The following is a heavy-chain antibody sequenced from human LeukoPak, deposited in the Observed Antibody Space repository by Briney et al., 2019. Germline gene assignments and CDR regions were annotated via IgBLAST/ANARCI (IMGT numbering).Heavy chain of an antibody. V-gene: IGHV1-18*01. CDR2: ISAYKGDT. D-gene: IGHD3-22*01. Sequence: GSSVKVSCQASGYTHTNHGISWVRQAPGQGLGWLAWISAYKGDTRYAEKVQRIVTVTTNASTSTAYMELRSLRSDDTALYYCAREPLGYYDSSGYLYYFEYWGPGTLVTVSS. J-gene: IGHJ4*02. CDR3: AREPLGYYDSSGYLYYFEY. CDR1: GYTHTNHG.